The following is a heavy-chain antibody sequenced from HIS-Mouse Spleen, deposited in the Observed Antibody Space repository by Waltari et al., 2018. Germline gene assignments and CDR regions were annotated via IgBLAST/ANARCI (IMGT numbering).Heavy chain of an antibody. J-gene: IGHJ4*02. D-gene: IGHD7-27*01. CDR3: ARARPNWPQFDY. Sequence: QLQLQESGSGLVKPSQTLSLTCAVSGGSISSGGYSWRWIRQPPGKGLEWIGYIYHSGSTYYNPSRKSRVTISVDRSKNQFSLKLSSVTAADTAVYYCARARPNWPQFDYWGQGTLVTVSS. CDR2: IYHSGST. V-gene: IGHV4-30-2*01. CDR1: GGSISSGGYS.